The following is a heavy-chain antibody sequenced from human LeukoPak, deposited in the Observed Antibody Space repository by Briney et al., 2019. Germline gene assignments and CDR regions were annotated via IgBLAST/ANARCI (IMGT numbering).Heavy chain of an antibody. Sequence: ASVKVSCKASGYTFSSYYVHWVRQAPGQGLEWMGWINPKSGGTVYAQKFQGRVTMTRDTSSSTAYMELSRLRFDDTVVYYCARGPRITIFGVVMANDAFDIWGQGTMVTVSS. CDR1: GYTFSSYY. V-gene: IGHV1-2*02. CDR3: ARGPRITIFGVVMANDAFDI. CDR2: INPKSGGT. D-gene: IGHD3-3*01. J-gene: IGHJ3*02.